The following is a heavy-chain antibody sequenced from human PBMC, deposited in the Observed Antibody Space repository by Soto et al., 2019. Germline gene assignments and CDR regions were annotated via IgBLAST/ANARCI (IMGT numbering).Heavy chain of an antibody. CDR3: ARTAAACKYSYGAEV. J-gene: IGHJ6*02. CDR2: IYPGDSDT. V-gene: IGHV5-51*01. CDR1: GYSFTSYW. D-gene: IGHD6-13*01. Sequence: PGESLKISCKGSGYSFTSYWIGWVRQMPGKGLEWMGIIYPGDSDTRYSPSFQGQVTISADKSISTAYLQWSSLKASDTAIYYCARTAAACKYSYGAEVCGHGTPVTLSS.